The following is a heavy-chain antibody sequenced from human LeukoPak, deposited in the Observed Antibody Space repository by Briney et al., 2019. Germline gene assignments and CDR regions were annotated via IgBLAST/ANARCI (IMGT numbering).Heavy chain of an antibody. CDR1: GFTFDDYA. CDR2: ISWNSGSI. V-gene: IGHV3-9*01. CDR3: AKDPDETGYFDY. D-gene: IGHD1-1*01. Sequence: GGSLRLSCAASGFTFDDYAMHWVRQAPGKGLEWVSGISWNSGSIGYADSVKGRFTIPRDNAKNSLYLQMNSLRAEDTALYYCAKDPDETGYFDYWGQGTLVTVSS. J-gene: IGHJ4*02.